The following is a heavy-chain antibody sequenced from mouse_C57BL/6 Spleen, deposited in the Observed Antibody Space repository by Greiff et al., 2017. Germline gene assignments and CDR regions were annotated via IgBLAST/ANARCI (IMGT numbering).Heavy chain of an antibody. D-gene: IGHD3-3*01. J-gene: IGHJ2*01. CDR3: TGRGLDFDY. CDR1: GFTFSNYW. CDR2: IRLKSDNYAT. Sequence: DVKLQESGGGLVQPGGSMKLSCVASGFTFSNYWMNWVRQSPEKGLEWVAQIRLKSDNYATHYAESVKGRFTISRDESKSSVYQQMNNLRAEDTRIYYCTGRGLDFDYWGQGTTLTVSS. V-gene: IGHV6-3*01.